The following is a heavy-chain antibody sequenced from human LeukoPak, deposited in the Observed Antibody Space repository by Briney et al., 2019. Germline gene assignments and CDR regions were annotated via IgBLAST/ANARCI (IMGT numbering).Heavy chain of an antibody. Sequence: ASVKVSCKASGYTFTSYGISWVRQAPGQGLEWMGWISAYNGNTNYAQKLQGRVTMTTDTSTSTAYMELRSLRSDDRAVYYCARDDPSMVPLDYWGQGTLVTVSS. CDR3: ARDDPSMVPLDY. CDR2: ISAYNGNT. J-gene: IGHJ4*02. D-gene: IGHD2/OR15-2a*01. CDR1: GYTFTSYG. V-gene: IGHV1-18*01.